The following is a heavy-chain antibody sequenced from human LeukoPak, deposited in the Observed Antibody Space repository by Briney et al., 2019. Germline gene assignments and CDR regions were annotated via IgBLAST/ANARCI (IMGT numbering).Heavy chain of an antibody. J-gene: IGHJ4*02. CDR2: IYYSGST. D-gene: IGHD5-18*01. CDR3: ARHVVDTAMVNYFDY. CDR1: GYSISSGYY. V-gene: IGHV4-38-2*01. Sequence: SETLSLTCAVSGYSISSGYYWGWIRQPPGKGLEWIGSIYYSGSTYYNPSLKSRVTISVDTSKNQFSLKLSSVTAADTAVYYCARHVVDTAMVNYFDYWGQGTLVTVSS.